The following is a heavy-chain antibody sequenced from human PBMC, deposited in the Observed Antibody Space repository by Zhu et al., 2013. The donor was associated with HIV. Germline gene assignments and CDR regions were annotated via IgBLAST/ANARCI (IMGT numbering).Heavy chain of an antibody. Sequence: QVRLVQSGAEVKKPGASVKVSCKASGYTFTSYGISWVRQAPGQGLEWMGWISAYNGNTNYAQKLQGRVTMTTDTSTSTAYMELRSLRSDDTAVYYCASPRLLWFGESLDYYYYYGMDVWGQGTTVTVSS. V-gene: IGHV1-18*01. CDR1: GYTFTSYG. CDR3: ASPRLLWFGESLDYYYYYGMDV. J-gene: IGHJ6*02. D-gene: IGHD3-10*01. CDR2: ISAYNGNT.